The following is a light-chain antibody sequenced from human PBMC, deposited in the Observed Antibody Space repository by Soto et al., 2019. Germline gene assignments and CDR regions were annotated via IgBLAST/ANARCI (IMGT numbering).Light chain of an antibody. CDR1: QSVSSSY. Sequence: EIVMTQSPATVSLSPGERATLSCRASQSVSSSYLSWYQQKPGQAPRLLIYGASTRATGIPARFSGSGSATDYTLTISRLQPEDFAVYYRQQDYNLPLFGGGTKVQIK. J-gene: IGKJ4*01. CDR3: QQDYNLPL. CDR2: GAS. V-gene: IGKV3D-7*01.